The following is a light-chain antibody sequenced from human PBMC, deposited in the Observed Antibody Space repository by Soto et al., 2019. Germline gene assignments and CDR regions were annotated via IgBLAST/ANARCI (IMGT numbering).Light chain of an antibody. Sequence: EIVLTQSPGTLSLSPGERATLSCRASQRVPTDYLAWYQQKPGQAPRLLIYGASSRATGIPDRFSGSGFGTDFTLTISRLEPEDFAVYHCQQYASPPLTFTGGTKVEI. CDR1: QRVPTDY. CDR3: QQYASPPLT. V-gene: IGKV3-20*01. CDR2: GAS. J-gene: IGKJ4*01.